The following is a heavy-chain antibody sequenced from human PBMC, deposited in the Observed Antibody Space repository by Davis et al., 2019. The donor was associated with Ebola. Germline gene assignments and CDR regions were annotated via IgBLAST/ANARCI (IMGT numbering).Heavy chain of an antibody. V-gene: IGHV4-34*03. CDR3: YGGGYYFDY. Sequence: PSETLSLTCAVYGGSFSGYYWSWIRQPPGKGLEWIGEINHSGSTNYNPSLKSRVTISVDTSKNQFSLKLSSVTAADTAVYYCYGGGYYFDYWGQGTLVTVSS. CDR2: INHSGST. CDR1: GGSFSGYY. D-gene: IGHD3-10*01. J-gene: IGHJ4*02.